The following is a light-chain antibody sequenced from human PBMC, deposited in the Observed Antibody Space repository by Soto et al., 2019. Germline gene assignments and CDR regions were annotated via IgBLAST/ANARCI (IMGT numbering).Light chain of an antibody. CDR1: QVITTS. CDR2: DAS. V-gene: IGKV1-33*01. J-gene: IGKJ2*01. Sequence: DIRMTQSPSSLSASLGDRITITCQASQVITTSLSWFQQRPGKAPRLLIFDASYLEAGVPSRFSGSGSGTDFSFTISSLQPEDIATYYCQQYDSLPYTFGQGTKVDIK. CDR3: QQYDSLPYT.